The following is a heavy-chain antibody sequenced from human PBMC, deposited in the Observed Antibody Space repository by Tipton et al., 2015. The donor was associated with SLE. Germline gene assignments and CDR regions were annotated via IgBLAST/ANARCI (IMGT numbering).Heavy chain of an antibody. D-gene: IGHD5-24*01. CDR3: ARDRQWLPDY. CDR2: INVGNGNT. J-gene: IGHJ4*02. CDR1: GYTFTAYS. V-gene: IGHV1-3*01. Sequence: QLVQSGPEVKKPGASVKVSCKASGYTFTAYSMHWVRQDPGQRLEWMGSINVGNGNTHYSQKFQGRVTITTDTSASTAYMELSSLRSEDTAVYYCARDRQWLPDYWGQGTLVTVSS.